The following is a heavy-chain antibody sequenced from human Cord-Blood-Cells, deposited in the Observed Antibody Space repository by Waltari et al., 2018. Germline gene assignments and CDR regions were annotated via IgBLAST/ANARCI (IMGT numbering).Heavy chain of an antibody. CDR2: TSYDGIP. D-gene: IGHD4-17*01. CDR3: ARGGDYCFGP. CDR1: GGSISSYY. J-gene: IGHJ5*02. Sequence: QVQLQESGPGLVKPSETLPLTCTVSGGSISSYYWSGIRQPPGKGLEWIGYTSYDGIPNFNPALKSRVTISVDTSKNQFSLKLSAVTAADTAVDYYARGGDYCFGPWGQGTLVTVSS. V-gene: IGHV4-59*08.